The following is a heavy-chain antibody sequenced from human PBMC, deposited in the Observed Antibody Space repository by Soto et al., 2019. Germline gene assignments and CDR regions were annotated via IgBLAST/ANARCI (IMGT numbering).Heavy chain of an antibody. CDR2: ISGSGGST. V-gene: IGHV3-23*01. Sequence: GGSLRLSCAASGFTFSSYAMSWVRQAPGKGLEWVSAISGSGGSTYYADSVKGRFTISRDNSKNTLYLQMNSLRAEDTAVYYCAKFSDYVWGSYRSGYFDYWGQGTLVTVSS. J-gene: IGHJ4*02. CDR1: GFTFSSYA. D-gene: IGHD3-16*02. CDR3: AKFSDYVWGSYRSGYFDY.